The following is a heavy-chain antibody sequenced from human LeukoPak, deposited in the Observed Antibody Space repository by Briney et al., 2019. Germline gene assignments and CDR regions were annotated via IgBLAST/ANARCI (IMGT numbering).Heavy chain of an antibody. D-gene: IGHD2-2*01. Sequence: PSETLSLTCTVSGGSISSGGYYWSWIRQHPGEGLEWIGYIFYSGSTYYNPSLKSRVTISVDTSKNQFSLKLSSVTAADTAVYYCARLCSSTSCSWGQGTLVTVSS. J-gene: IGHJ5*02. CDR2: IFYSGST. CDR3: ARLCSSTSCS. CDR1: GGSISSGGYY. V-gene: IGHV4-31*03.